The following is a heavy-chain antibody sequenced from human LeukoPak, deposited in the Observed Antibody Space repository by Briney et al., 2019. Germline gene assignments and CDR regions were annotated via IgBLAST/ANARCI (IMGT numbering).Heavy chain of an antibody. J-gene: IGHJ2*01. Sequence: SETLSLTRTVSGGSITSGGYYWSWIRQHPGKGLEWIGYIYYSGGTYYNPSLQSRITISVDTSENQFSLKLSSVTAADTAVYYCARVRGIAAAYWYFDLWGRGTLVTVSS. V-gene: IGHV4-31*03. CDR1: GGSITSGGYY. D-gene: IGHD6-25*01. CDR2: IYYSGGT. CDR3: ARVRGIAAAYWYFDL.